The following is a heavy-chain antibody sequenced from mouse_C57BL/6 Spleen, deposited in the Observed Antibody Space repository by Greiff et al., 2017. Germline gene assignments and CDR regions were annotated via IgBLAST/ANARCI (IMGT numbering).Heavy chain of an antibody. CDR1: GFTFSDYG. CDR3: ARMWYYGSSAMDY. V-gene: IGHV5-17*01. D-gene: IGHD1-1*01. CDR2: ISSGSSTI. J-gene: IGHJ4*01. Sequence: EVHLVESGGGLVKPGGSLKLSCAASGFTFSDYGMHWVRQAPEKGLEWVAYISSGSSTIYYADTVKGRFTISRDNAKNTLFLQMNSLRSEDTAMYYWARMWYYGSSAMDYWGQGTSVTVSS.